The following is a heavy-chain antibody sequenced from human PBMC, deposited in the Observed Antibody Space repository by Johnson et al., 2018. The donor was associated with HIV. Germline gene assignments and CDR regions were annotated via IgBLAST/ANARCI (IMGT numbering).Heavy chain of an antibody. V-gene: IGHV3-30*02. CDR3: AKDLSYPKTRAFDI. CDR2: IQYDGTNK. CDR1: GFTFSSYG. J-gene: IGHJ3*02. D-gene: IGHD2/OR15-2a*01. Sequence: QMLLVESGGGVVQPGGSLRLSCAASGFTFSSYGMHWVRQVPGNGLEWVPFIQYDGTNKYYADSVKGRFTISRDNSKNTLYLQMYSLRAEDTAVYYCAKDLSYPKTRAFDIWGQGTMVTVSS.